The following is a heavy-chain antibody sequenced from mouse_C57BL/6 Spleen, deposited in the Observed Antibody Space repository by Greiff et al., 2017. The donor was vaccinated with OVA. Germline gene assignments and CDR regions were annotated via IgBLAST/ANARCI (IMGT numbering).Heavy chain of an antibody. CDR1: GYTFTSYW. J-gene: IGHJ2*01. V-gene: IGHV1-53*01. Sequence: QVQLQQPGTELVKPGASVKLSCKASGYTFTSYWMHWVKQRPGQGLEWIGNINPSNGGTNYNEKFKSKATLTVNKSSRTAYMHLHILTSKDSAVDYCSSLPYYFDYWGQGTTLTVSS. CDR3: SSLPYYFDY. CDR2: INPSNGGT.